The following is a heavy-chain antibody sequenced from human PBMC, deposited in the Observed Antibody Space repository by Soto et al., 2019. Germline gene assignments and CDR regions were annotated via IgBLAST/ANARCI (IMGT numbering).Heavy chain of an antibody. V-gene: IGHV1-69*12. CDR1: GGTFRSYA. J-gene: IGHJ4*02. CDR2: IIPIFGTA. D-gene: IGHD3-22*01. Sequence: QVQLVQSGAEVKKPGSSVKVSCKASGGTFRSYAISWVRQAPGQGIEWMGGIIPIFGTANYAQKFQGRVTITADESTSTAYMELSSLRSEDTAVYYCARGYSVGYDSSGNYWGQGTLVTVSS. CDR3: ARGYSVGYDSSGNY.